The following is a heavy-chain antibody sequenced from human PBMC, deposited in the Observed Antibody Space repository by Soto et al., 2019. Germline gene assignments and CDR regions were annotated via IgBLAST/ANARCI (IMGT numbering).Heavy chain of an antibody. J-gene: IGHJ4*02. CDR2: ISESGGST. D-gene: IGHD6-13*01. CDR3: AKRSPYSSGWYSPIFDY. V-gene: IGHV3-23*01. Sequence: GGSLSLSCAASGFTFSDYAMSWDRQAPGKGLEWVSVISESGGSTHYADSVRGRFTVSRDNSKNSLSLRMNSLRDEDTAVYFCAKRSPYSSGWYSPIFDYWGQGALVTVSS. CDR1: GFTFSDYA.